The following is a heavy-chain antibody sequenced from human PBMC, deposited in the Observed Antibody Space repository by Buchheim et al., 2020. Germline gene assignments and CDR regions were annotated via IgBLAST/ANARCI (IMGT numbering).Heavy chain of an antibody. V-gene: IGHV3-15*01. CDR1: GFTFSNAW. CDR3: TTDNGDPYYYGMDV. CDR2: IKIKTDGGTT. J-gene: IGHJ6*02. Sequence: EVQLVESGGGLVKPGGSLRLSCAASGFTFSNAWMSWVRQAPGKGLEWVGRIKIKTDGGTTDYAAPVKGRFTISRDDSKNTLYLQMNSLKTEDTAVYYCTTDNGDPYYYGMDVWGQGTT. D-gene: IGHD4-17*01.